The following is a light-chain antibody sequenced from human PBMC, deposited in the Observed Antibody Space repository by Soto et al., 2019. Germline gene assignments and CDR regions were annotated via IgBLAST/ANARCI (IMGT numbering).Light chain of an antibody. CDR1: SSNIGAGYV. CDR3: QSYDSSLSVWV. Sequence: QSVLTQPPSVSGASGQRVTISCTGSSSNIGAGYVVHWYQQLPGTAPKLLIYGNSNRPSGVPDRFSGSKSGTSASLAITGRQAEDEADYYCQSYDSSLSVWVFGGGTKLTVL. V-gene: IGLV1-40*01. CDR2: GNS. J-gene: IGLJ3*02.